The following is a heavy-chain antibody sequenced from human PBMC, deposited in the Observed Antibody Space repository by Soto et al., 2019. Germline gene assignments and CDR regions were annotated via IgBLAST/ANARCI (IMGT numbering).Heavy chain of an antibody. CDR3: ARDGGYSSCWYSPGDY. V-gene: IGHV3-33*01. Sequence: GGSLRLSCAASGFTFSSHGMHWVRQAPGKGLERVAVIWYDGSNKYYADSVKGRFTISRDNSKNTLYLQMNSLRAEDTAVYYCARDGGYSSCWYSPGDYWRQGTLVTVSS. D-gene: IGHD6-19*01. J-gene: IGHJ4*02. CDR1: GFTFSSHG. CDR2: IWYDGSNK.